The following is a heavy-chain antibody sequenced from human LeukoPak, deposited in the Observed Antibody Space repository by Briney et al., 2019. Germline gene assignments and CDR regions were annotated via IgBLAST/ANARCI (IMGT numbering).Heavy chain of an antibody. CDR2: IKYDGSEK. V-gene: IGHV3-7*01. Sequence: GGSLRLSCAASGFTFSSYWMSWVRQAPGEGLEWMATIKYDGSEKGYVDSVKGRFTISRDNAKNSLYLQMDSLRAEDTAVYYCGRGSVTELDFRGQGTLVTVSS. J-gene: IGHJ4*02. D-gene: IGHD2-21*02. CDR1: GFTFSSYW. CDR3: GRGSVTELDF.